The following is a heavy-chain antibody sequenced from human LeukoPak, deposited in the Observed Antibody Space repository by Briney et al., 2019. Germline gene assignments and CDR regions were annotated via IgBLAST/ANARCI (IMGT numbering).Heavy chain of an antibody. CDR3: ARADCSSTSCYTGGFDY. CDR1: GFTFSSYS. V-gene: IGHV3-48*01. D-gene: IGHD2-2*02. CDR2: ISSSSSTI. Sequence: PGGSLRLSCAASGFTFSSYSMNWVRQAPGKGLEWVSYISSSSSTIYYADSVKGRFTISRDNAKNSLYLRMNSLRAEDTAVYYCARADCSSTSCYTGGFDYWGQGTLVTVSS. J-gene: IGHJ4*02.